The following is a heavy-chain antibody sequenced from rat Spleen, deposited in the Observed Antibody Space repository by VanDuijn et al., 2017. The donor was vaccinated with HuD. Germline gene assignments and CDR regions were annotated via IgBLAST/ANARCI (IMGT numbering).Heavy chain of an antibody. CDR1: GFTFSAFY. J-gene: IGHJ2*01. V-gene: IGHV5-29*01. Sequence: EVQLVESDGGLVQPGRSLKLSCAASGFTFSAFYMAWVRQAPTKGLEWVATITFDGTNTYDRDSVKGRFTISRDDAKSTLYLQMDSLRSEDTDTYYCARRYDFDYWGQGVMVTVSS. D-gene: IGHD1-11*01. CDR2: ITFDGTNT. CDR3: ARRYDFDY.